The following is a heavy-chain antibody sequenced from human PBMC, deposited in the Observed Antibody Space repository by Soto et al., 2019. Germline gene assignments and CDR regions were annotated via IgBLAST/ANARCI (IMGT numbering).Heavy chain of an antibody. CDR2: IGGSGRTT. J-gene: IGHJ6*02. D-gene: IGHD2-15*01. CDR3: AREISDVSGGHLYYGMEV. CDR1: AFTFNNYA. Sequence: GGSLRLSCAASAFTFNNYAMSWVRRAPGKGLEWVSGIGGSGRTTYYADSVKGRFTISRDNSNNTLFLQMNSLRAEDTAVYYCAREISDVSGGHLYYGMEVLGQGTAVTVSS. V-gene: IGHV3-23*01.